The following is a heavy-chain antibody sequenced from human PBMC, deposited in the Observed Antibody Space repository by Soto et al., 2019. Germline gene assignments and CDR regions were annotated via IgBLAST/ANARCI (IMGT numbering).Heavy chain of an antibody. CDR2: ISPSGSTI. Sequence: QVQLVESGGGLVKPGGSLRLSCAASGLSFSDYYMSWIRQAPGKGLEGVSYISPSGSTIYYGDSVKGRFAISRDNDKNSLYLQMNSLRAEDTAVYYCARVNDRYCDFWGRGTLVTVSS. CDR3: ARVNDRYCDF. J-gene: IGHJ2*01. CDR1: GLSFSDYY. D-gene: IGHD1-1*01. V-gene: IGHV3-11*01.